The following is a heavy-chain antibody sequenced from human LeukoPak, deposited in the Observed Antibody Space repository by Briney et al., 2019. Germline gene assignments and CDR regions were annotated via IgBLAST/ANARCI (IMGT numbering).Heavy chain of an antibody. V-gene: IGHV3-11*01. CDR1: GFTFSDYY. CDR3: ARGSTYGGAVYY. CDR2: ISSVTSSI. J-gene: IGHJ4*02. Sequence: PGGSLRLSCAASGFTFSDYYMSWIRQAPGKGLEWVSYISSVTSSIYYADSVKGRFTISRDNSKNTLYLQMNSLRAEDTAVYYCARGSTYGGAVYYWGQGTLVTVSS. D-gene: IGHD4-17*01.